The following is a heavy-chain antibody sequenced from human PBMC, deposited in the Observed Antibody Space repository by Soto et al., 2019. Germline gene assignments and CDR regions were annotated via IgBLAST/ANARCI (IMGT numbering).Heavy chain of an antibody. CDR3: SADRPDIGVGWWV. J-gene: IGHJ6*02. Sequence: SVKVSCKASGSGFISSGIQWVRQAHEQRLEWIGWIVVASGQTNYAQNFRGRVAITRDTSTATAYIELTGLTPEDTAVYFCSADRPDIGVGWWVWGQGTTVTVSS. V-gene: IGHV1-58*02. CDR1: GSGFISSG. CDR2: IVVASGQT. D-gene: IGHD2-15*01.